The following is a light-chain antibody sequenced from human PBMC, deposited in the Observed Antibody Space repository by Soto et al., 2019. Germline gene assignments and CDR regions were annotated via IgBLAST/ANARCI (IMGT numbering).Light chain of an antibody. CDR2: DVS. V-gene: IGLV2-14*01. CDR3: SSYTSSSTPYV. Sequence: QSVLTQPASVSRSPGQSITISCTRTSSEFGGYNYVSWYQQHPGKAPKLMIYDVSNRPSGVSNRFSGSKSGNTASLTISGLQAEDQADYYCSSYTSSSTPYVFGTGTKVTV. CDR1: SSEFGGYNY. J-gene: IGLJ1*01.